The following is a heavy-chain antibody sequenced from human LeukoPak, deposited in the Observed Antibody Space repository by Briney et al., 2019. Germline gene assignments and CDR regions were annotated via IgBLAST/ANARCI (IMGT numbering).Heavy chain of an antibody. CDR3: ARRGTYYYGMDV. V-gene: IGHV4-34*01. Sequence: SETLSLTCAVYGGSFSGYYWSWTRQPPGKGLEWIGEINHSGSTNYNPSLKSRVTISVDTSKNQFSLKLSSVTAADTAVYYCARRGTYYYGMDVWGKGTAVTVSS. J-gene: IGHJ6*04. CDR1: GGSFSGYY. CDR2: INHSGST.